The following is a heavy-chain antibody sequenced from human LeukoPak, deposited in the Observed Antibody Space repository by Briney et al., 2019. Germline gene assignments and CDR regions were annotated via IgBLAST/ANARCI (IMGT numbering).Heavy chain of an antibody. Sequence: SETLSLTCAVYGGSFSGYYWGWIRQPPGKGLEWIGSIYYSGSTYYNPSLKSRVTISVDTSKNQFSLKLSSVTAADTAVYYCARHTYYYDSSGYYPPSYWYFDLWGRGTLVTVSS. J-gene: IGHJ2*01. D-gene: IGHD3-22*01. CDR2: IYYSGST. V-gene: IGHV4-39*01. CDR1: GGSFSGYY. CDR3: ARHTYYYDSSGYYPPSYWYFDL.